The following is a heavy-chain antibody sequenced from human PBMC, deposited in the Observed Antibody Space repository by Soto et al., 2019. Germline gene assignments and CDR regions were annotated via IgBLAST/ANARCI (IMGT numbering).Heavy chain of an antibody. V-gene: IGHV4-31*03. J-gene: IGHJ4*02. Sequence: QVQLQESGPGLVKPSQTLSLTCTVSGGSISSGGYYWSWIRQHPGKGLEWIGYIYYSGSTYYNPSLXSXVXIAXDTSKNQFSLKLSSVTAADTAVYYCARSWDYGDYEWGQGTLVTVSS. D-gene: IGHD4-17*01. CDR3: ARSWDYGDYE. CDR1: GGSISSGGYY. CDR2: IYYSGST.